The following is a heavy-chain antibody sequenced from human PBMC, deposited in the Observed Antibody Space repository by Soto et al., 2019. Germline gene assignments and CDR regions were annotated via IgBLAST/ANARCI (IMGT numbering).Heavy chain of an antibody. CDR1: GFAFNRFA. Sequence: QVQLVESGGGVVQSGRSLRLSCAASGFAFNRFAMEWVRQAPGKGLEWVAAVSYDGSNKYYADSVKGRFSISRYNSGNTVDRQINILIEEDTAVYYCAKDSPIYCVGGSCYSDSWGQGTLVTVSS. CDR3: AKDSPIYCVGGSCYSDS. V-gene: IGHV3-30*18. CDR2: VSYDGSNK. D-gene: IGHD2-15*01. J-gene: IGHJ4*02.